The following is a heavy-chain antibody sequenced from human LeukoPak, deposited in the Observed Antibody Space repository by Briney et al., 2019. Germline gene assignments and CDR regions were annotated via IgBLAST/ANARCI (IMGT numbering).Heavy chain of an antibody. CDR2: IGSTGEKI. J-gene: IGHJ4*02. CDR1: GFTFNNYG. V-gene: IGHV3-23*01. CDR3: AKAVVPAAMVY. Sequence: GGSLRLSCAASGFTFNNYGMTWVRQAPGKGLEWVSAIGSTGEKIFYADSVKGRFTISRDNSKNTLYLQMNSLRAEDTAVYYCAKAVVPAAMVYWGQGTLVTVSS. D-gene: IGHD2-2*01.